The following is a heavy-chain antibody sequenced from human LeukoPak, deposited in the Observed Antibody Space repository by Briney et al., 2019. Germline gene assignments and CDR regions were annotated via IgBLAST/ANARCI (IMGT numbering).Heavy chain of an antibody. CDR3: AGAGSETQWRAFDF. D-gene: IGHD6-19*01. V-gene: IGHV3-13*01. Sequence: PGGSLRLSCAASGFTFSRYDMHWVRQATGKGLEWVSGIGTASDTYYAGSVKGRFTISRENAKNSLYLQMNSLTAGDTAVYYCAGAGSETQWRAFDFWGQGALVTVFS. J-gene: IGHJ4*02. CDR2: IGTASDT. CDR1: GFTFSRYD.